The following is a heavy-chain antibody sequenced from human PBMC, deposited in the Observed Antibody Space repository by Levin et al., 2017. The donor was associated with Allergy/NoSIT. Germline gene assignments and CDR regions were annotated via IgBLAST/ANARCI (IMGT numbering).Heavy chain of an antibody. J-gene: IGHJ4*02. CDR1: GFTFSSYA. Sequence: GESLKISCAASGFTFSSYAMHWVRQAPGKGLEWVAVISYDGSNKYYADSVKGRFTISRDNSKNTLYLQMNSLRAEDTAVYYCARDFYYDSSGPNADYWGQGTLVTVSS. D-gene: IGHD3-22*01. CDR2: ISYDGSNK. CDR3: ARDFYYDSSGPNADY. V-gene: IGHV3-30-3*01.